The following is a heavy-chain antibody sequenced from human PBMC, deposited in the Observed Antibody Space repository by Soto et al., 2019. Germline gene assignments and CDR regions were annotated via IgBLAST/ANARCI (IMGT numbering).Heavy chain of an antibody. Sequence: EVQLVESGGGLVKPGGSLRLSCAASGFTFSNAWMSWVRQAPGKGLEWVGRIKSKTDGGTTDYAAPVKGRFTISRXDXINTLYLQMNSLKTEDTAVYYCTTRLVVRDLYYFDYWGQGTLVTVSS. V-gene: IGHV3-15*01. CDR3: TTRLVVRDLYYFDY. CDR1: GFTFSNAW. J-gene: IGHJ4*02. CDR2: IKSKTDGGTT. D-gene: IGHD3-10*01.